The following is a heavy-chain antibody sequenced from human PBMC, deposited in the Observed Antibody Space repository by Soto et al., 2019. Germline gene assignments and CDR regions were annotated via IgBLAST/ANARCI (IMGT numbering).Heavy chain of an antibody. J-gene: IGHJ4*02. CDR3: ERYGSPAGY. D-gene: IGHD4-17*01. CDR2: ISAYNGNT. CDR1: GYTFTSYA. Sequence: QVQLVHSGDEVKKPGASVKVSCKASGYTFTSYAISWVRQAPGQGLEWMGWISAYNGNTNYAQKLQGRVTITTDTYPPTAYMEVRSLRYDYTAVYYCERYGSPAGYWGQGTLVTVSS. V-gene: IGHV1-18*01.